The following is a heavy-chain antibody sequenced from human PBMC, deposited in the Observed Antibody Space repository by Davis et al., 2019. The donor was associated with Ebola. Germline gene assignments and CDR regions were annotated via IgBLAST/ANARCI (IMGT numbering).Heavy chain of an antibody. J-gene: IGHJ4*02. V-gene: IGHV3-21*01. CDR2: ISSSSSYI. CDR1: GFTFSSYA. Sequence: GESLKISCAASGFTFSSYAMSWVRQAPGKGLEWVSSISSSSSYIYYADSVKGRFTISRDNAKNSLYLQMNSLRAEDTAVYYCARDRIAVGADYWGQGTLVTVSS. CDR3: ARDRIAVGADY. D-gene: IGHD6-19*01.